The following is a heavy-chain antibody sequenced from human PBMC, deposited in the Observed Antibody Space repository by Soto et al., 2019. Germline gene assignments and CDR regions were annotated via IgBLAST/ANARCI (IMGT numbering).Heavy chain of an antibody. D-gene: IGHD3-9*01. Sequence: GGSLRLSCAASGFTFSIYAMTWVRQAPGKGLEWVSVISGSGGTTSNADSVKGRFTISRDNSQSRLYLQMNSLRAEDTAVYYCAKEVDNFFDYWGQGTLVTVSS. CDR1: GFTFSIYA. CDR3: AKEVDNFFDY. J-gene: IGHJ4*02. CDR2: ISGSGGTT. V-gene: IGHV3-23*01.